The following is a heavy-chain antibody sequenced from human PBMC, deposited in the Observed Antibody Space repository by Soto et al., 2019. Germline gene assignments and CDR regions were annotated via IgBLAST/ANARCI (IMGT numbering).Heavy chain of an antibody. CDR1: GGSINYYY. J-gene: IGHJ6*02. Sequence: PSETLSLTCTVSGGSINYYYWSWIRQHPGKGLEWIGYIYYSGSTYYNPSLKSRVTISVDTSKNQFSLKLSSVTAADTAVYYCARVCGGDCHNGMDVWGQGTTVTVSS. CDR3: ARVCGGDCHNGMDV. V-gene: IGHV4-31*03. CDR2: IYYSGST. D-gene: IGHD2-21*02.